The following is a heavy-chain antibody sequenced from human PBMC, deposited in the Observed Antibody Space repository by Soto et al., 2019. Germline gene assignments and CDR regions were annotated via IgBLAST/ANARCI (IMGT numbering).Heavy chain of an antibody. CDR3: AYRVAEKSFCTTNSYFLHPYLI. Sequence: GGSLRLSCAASGFIFSKFAMNWVRQAPGKGLEWVSGISAGGGDTYYADSVRGRFIISRDNSKDTLYLQMSGLRAEDTALYYCAYRVAEKSFCTTNSYFLHPYLICVHGTIAPVS. D-gene: IGHD2-2*01. J-gene: IGHJ3*02. CDR2: ISAGGGDT. CDR1: GFIFSKFA. V-gene: IGHV3-23*01.